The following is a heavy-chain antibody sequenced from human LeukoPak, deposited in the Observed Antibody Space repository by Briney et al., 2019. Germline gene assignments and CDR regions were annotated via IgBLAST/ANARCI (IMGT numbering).Heavy chain of an antibody. Sequence: SETLSLTCTVSGGSISSYYWSWIRQPAGKGLEWIGRIYTSGSTNYNPSLKSRVTISVDTSKNQFSLKLRSVTAADTAVYYCARDLGYSSSYYYGMDVWGQGTTVTVSS. D-gene: IGHD6-13*01. CDR3: ARDLGYSSSYYYGMDV. J-gene: IGHJ6*02. CDR2: IYTSGST. V-gene: IGHV4-4*07. CDR1: GGSISSYY.